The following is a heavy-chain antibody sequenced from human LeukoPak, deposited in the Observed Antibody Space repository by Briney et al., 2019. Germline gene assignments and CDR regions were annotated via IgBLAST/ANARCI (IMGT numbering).Heavy chain of an antibody. D-gene: IGHD4-23*01. CDR1: GGSISSGSYY. CDR2: IYTSGST. J-gene: IGHJ4*02. Sequence: PSETLSLTCTVSGGSISSGSYYWSWIRQPAGKGLEWIGRIYTSGSTNYNPSLKSRVTVSRDTSKNQFSLKLTSATAADTAIYYCARSRVYIGNPFDYWGQGTLVAVSA. CDR3: ARSRVYIGNPFDY. V-gene: IGHV4-61*02.